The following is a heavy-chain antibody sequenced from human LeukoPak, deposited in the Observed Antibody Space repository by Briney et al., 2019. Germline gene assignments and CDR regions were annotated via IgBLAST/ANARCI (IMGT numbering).Heavy chain of an antibody. CDR1: GFTFSSYS. CDR3: ARGDFWKFDP. J-gene: IGHJ5*02. Sequence: GGSLRLSCAASGFTFSSYSMNWVRQAPGKGLVWVSSISSSSSYIYYADSVKGRFTISRDNAKNSLYLQMNSLRAEDTAVYYCARGDFWKFDPWGQGTLVTVSS. CDR2: ISSSSSYI. V-gene: IGHV3-21*01. D-gene: IGHD3-3*01.